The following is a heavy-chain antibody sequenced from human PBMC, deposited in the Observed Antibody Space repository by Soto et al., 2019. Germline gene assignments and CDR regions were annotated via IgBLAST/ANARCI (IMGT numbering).Heavy chain of an antibody. CDR2: ISGSGGST. CDR3: AKEAVVVPAALNNWFDP. J-gene: IGHJ5*02. Sequence: EVQLLESGGGLVQPGGSLRLSCAASGFTFSSYAMSWVRQAPGKGLEWVSAISGSGGSTYYADSVKGRFTISRDNSKNTLYLKMKSLRAEDTAVYYCAKEAVVVPAALNNWFDPWGQGTLVTVSS. D-gene: IGHD2-2*01. CDR1: GFTFSSYA. V-gene: IGHV3-23*01.